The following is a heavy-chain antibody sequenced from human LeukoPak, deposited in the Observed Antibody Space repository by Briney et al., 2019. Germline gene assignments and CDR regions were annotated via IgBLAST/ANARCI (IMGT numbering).Heavy chain of an antibody. V-gene: IGHV3-48*03. CDR2: ISSSDSTT. CDR3: ARVLYDSSGYYLNYFDY. D-gene: IGHD3-22*01. J-gene: IGHJ4*02. CDR1: GFTFSSYE. Sequence: GGSLRLSCAASGFTFSSYEMSWVRQAPGKGLEWVSYISSSDSTTYYADSVKGRFTISRDNAMNSLYLQMNSLRVEDTAVYYCARVLYDSSGYYLNYFDYWGQGTLVTVSS.